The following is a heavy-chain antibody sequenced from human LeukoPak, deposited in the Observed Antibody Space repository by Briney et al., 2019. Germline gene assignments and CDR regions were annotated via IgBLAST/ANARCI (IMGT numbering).Heavy chain of an antibody. D-gene: IGHD3-22*01. CDR1: GGSINSNNW. Sequence: SGTLSLTCAVSGGSINSNNWWSWVRQPPGKGLEWIGEIYHSGSTNYNPSLKSRVTISVDTSENQFSLKLSSVTAADTAVYYCARHYYDSGGWFDPWGQGTLVTVSS. J-gene: IGHJ5*02. CDR2: IYHSGST. V-gene: IGHV4-4*02. CDR3: ARHYYDSGGWFDP.